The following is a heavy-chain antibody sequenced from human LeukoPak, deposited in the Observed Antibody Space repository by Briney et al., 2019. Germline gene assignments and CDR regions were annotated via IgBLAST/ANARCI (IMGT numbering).Heavy chain of an antibody. CDR3: TTDPIHYYGSGSSRHDY. J-gene: IGHJ4*02. Sequence: PGGSLRLSCAASGFTFSSYWMSWVRQAPGKGLEWVANIKQDGSEKYYVDSVKGRFTISRDNAKNSLYLQMNSLKTEDTAVYYCTTDPIHYYGSGSSRHDYWGQGTLVTVSS. V-gene: IGHV3-7*03. CDR2: IKQDGSEK. D-gene: IGHD3-10*01. CDR1: GFTFSSYW.